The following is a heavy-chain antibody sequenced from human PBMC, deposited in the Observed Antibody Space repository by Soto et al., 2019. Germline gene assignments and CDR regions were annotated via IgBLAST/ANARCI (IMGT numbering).Heavy chain of an antibody. J-gene: IGHJ6*03. CDR2: ISSNGVGT. CDR3: ARRPRPDFYHMDV. CDR1: GFTLSGYA. D-gene: IGHD6-6*01. V-gene: IGHV3-64*01. Sequence: EVQLAESGGGLAQPGGSLRLSCAASGFTLSGYAMDWVRQAPGKGLEYVSGISSNGVGTYYANSVQGRFTISRDNSKNTVYLQMGSLRPEDMAVYYCARRPRPDFYHMDVWGKGTTVTVSS.